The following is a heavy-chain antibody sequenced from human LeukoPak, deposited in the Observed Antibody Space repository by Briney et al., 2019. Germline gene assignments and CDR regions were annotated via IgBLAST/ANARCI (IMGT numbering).Heavy chain of an antibody. Sequence: SETLSLTCTVSGGSISSYYWTWFRQSPVKGLEGIGYIYTSGSAFYNPSLESRFTISLDTSENQFSLKLSSVTAADTAVYYCARRNHYFYYMDVWGKGTTVTVSS. J-gene: IGHJ6*03. CDR2: IYTSGSA. V-gene: IGHV4-4*09. CDR1: GGSISSYY. CDR3: ARRNHYFYYMDV.